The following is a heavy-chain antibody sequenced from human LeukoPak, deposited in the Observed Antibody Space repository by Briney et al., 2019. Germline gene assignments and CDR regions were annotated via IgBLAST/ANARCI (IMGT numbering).Heavy chain of an antibody. V-gene: IGHV1-69*13. CDR2: IIPIFGTA. Sequence: SVKVSCKASGGTFSSYAISWVRQAPGQGLEWMGGIIPIFGTANYAQKFQGRVTITADESTSTAYMELSSLRSEDTAVYYCARELKKNYPDAFDIWGQGTMVTVSS. D-gene: IGHD1-7*01. CDR1: GGTFSSYA. CDR3: ARELKKNYPDAFDI. J-gene: IGHJ3*02.